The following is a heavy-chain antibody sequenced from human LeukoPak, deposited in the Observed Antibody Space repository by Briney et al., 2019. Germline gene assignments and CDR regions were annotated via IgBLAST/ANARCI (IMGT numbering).Heavy chain of an antibody. D-gene: IGHD1-14*01. CDR3: ARAGGGPIHRENWFDP. V-gene: IGHV4-39*07. CDR2: IYYSGST. Sequence: PSETLSLTCTVSGGSISSSSYYWGWIRQPPGKRLEWIGIIYYSGSTYYNPSLKSRVTLSVDTSKNQFSLKLSSVTAADTAVYYCARAGGGPIHRENWFDPWGQGTLVTVSS. CDR1: GGSISSSSYY. J-gene: IGHJ5*02.